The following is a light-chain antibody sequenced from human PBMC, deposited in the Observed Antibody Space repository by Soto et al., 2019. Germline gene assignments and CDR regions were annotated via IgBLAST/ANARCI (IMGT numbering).Light chain of an antibody. CDR1: QSVSSSY. V-gene: IGKV3-15*01. Sequence: EIVLTQSPGTLSLSPGERSILSCSASQSVSSSYLAWYQQKPGQAPRLLIYGASTRATGIPDRFSGSGSGTEFTLTISSLQSEDFAVYYCQHYNNWLGTFGGGTKVDI. CDR3: QHYNNWLGT. CDR2: GAS. J-gene: IGKJ4*01.